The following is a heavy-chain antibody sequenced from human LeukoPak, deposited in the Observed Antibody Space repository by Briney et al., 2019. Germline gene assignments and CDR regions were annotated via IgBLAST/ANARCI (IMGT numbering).Heavy chain of an antibody. V-gene: IGHV3-30*18. J-gene: IGHJ4*02. Sequence: GRSLRLSCAASGFTFSSYGMHWVRQAPGKGLEWVAVISYDGGNKYYADSVKGRFTISRDNSKNTLYLQMNSLRAEDTAVYYCAKEGRGVVADWGQGTLVTVSS. D-gene: IGHD3-22*01. CDR3: AKEGRGVVAD. CDR2: ISYDGGNK. CDR1: GFTFSSYG.